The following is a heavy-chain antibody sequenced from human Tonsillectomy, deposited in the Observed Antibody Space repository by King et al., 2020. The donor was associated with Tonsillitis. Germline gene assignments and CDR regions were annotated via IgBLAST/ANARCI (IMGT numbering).Heavy chain of an antibody. CDR2: IKSDGSDK. Sequence: VQLVESGGGLVQPGGSLRLSCVTSGFTFRSYWMSWVRQAPGKGLEWVADIKSDGSDKYYVDSVKGRFTISRDNAKNSLYLQMNSLRAEDTAVYYCAGDAWDFEYSSSLDYWGQGTLVTVSS. CDR3: AGDAWDFEYSSSLDY. J-gene: IGHJ4*02. V-gene: IGHV3-7*03. CDR1: GFTFRSYW. D-gene: IGHD6-6*01.